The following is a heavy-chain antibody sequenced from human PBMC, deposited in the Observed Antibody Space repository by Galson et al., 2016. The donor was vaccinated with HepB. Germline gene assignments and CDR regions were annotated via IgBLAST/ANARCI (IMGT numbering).Heavy chain of an antibody. Sequence: SVKVSCKASGYTFSSYYMHWVRQAPGQGLEWMGQINPRGDSTIFALKFQGRVSMTRDTSTSTEYMELNSLRSEATAVYYCGKDSGTYGADYWGQGTLVIVSP. D-gene: IGHD1-26*01. CDR1: GYTFSSYY. J-gene: IGHJ4*02. CDR2: INPRGDST. CDR3: GKDSGTYGADY. V-gene: IGHV1-46*01.